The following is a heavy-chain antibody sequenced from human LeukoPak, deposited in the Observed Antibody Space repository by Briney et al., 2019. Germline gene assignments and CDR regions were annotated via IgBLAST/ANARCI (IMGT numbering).Heavy chain of an antibody. CDR1: GFTFSSYA. J-gene: IGHJ4*02. CDR3: ATEFLDYDSSGYYSDY. CDR2: ISSNGGST. D-gene: IGHD3-22*01. Sequence: GGSLRLSCAASGFTFSSYAMHWVRQAPGKGLEYVSAISSNGGSTYYANSVKGRFTISRDNSKNTLYLQMGSLRAEDTAVYYCATEFLDYDSSGYYSDYWGQGTLVTVSS. V-gene: IGHV3-64*01.